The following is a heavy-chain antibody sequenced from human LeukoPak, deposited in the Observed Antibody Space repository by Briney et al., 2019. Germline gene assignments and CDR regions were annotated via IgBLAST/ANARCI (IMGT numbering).Heavy chain of an antibody. CDR1: GGTFSTYA. D-gene: IGHD1-26*01. Sequence: SVKVSCKASGGTFSTYAISWVRQAPGQGLEWMGGIIPIFGTANYAQKFQGRVTITADESTSTAYMELSSLRSEDTAVYYCARETGATKAADYWGQGTLVTVSS. CDR3: ARETGATKAADY. J-gene: IGHJ4*02. V-gene: IGHV1-69*13. CDR2: IIPIFGTA.